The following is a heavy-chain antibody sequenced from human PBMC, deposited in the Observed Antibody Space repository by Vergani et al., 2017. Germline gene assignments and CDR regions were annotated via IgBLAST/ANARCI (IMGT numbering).Heavy chain of an antibody. CDR2: IIPILGIA. CDR3: ARGEDWNYGGFDY. J-gene: IGHJ4*02. V-gene: IGHV1-69*09. D-gene: IGHD1-7*01. CDR1: GYTFTGYY. Sequence: QVQLVQSGAEVKKPGASVKVSCKASGYTFTGYYMHWVRQAPGQGLEWMGRIIPILGIANYAQKFQGRVTITADKSTSTAYMELSSLRSEDTAVYYCARGEDWNYGGFDYGGQGTLVTVSS.